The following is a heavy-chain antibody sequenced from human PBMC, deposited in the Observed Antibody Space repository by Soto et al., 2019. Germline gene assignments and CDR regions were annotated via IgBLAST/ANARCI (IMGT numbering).Heavy chain of an antibody. D-gene: IGHD1-26*01. CDR3: ARDDAEVGATWRYYYYGMDV. Sequence: LRLSCAASGFTFSSYWMSWVRQAPGKGLEWVANIKQDGSEKYYVDYVKGRFTISRDNAKNSLYLQMNSLRAEDTAVYYCARDDAEVGATWRYYYYGMDVWGQGTTVTVSS. CDR2: IKQDGSEK. J-gene: IGHJ6*02. CDR1: GFTFSSYW. V-gene: IGHV3-7*03.